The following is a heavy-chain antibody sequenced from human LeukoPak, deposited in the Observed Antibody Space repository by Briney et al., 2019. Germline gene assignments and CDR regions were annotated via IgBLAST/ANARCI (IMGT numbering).Heavy chain of an antibody. D-gene: IGHD2-21*02. J-gene: IGHJ4*02. CDR1: GFTFSSYG. CDR2: ISGSGGST. Sequence: GGTLRLSCAASGFTFSSYGMSWVRQAPGKGLEGVSAISGSGGSTYYADSVKGRFTISRDNSKNTLYLQMNSLRAEDTAVYYCASGVVTAIHYFDYWGQGTLVTVSS. CDR3: ASGVVTAIHYFDY. V-gene: IGHV3-23*01.